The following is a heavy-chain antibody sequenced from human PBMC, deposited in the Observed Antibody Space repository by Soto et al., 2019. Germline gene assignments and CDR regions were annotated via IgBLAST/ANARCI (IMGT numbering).Heavy chain of an antibody. D-gene: IGHD3-9*01. J-gene: IGHJ4*02. CDR1: GGSISSSNW. CDR2: IYHSGSS. CDR3: ARARYYDWCFDL. Sequence: GPRTRPPSETLSLTCAVSGGSISSSNWWSWVRQPPGKGLEWIGEIYHSGSSYYNPSLQSRVTISVDRSKAQFYLTLTSVTAADTAVYLCARARYYDWCFDLWGLGTPVTVSS. V-gene: IGHV4-4*02.